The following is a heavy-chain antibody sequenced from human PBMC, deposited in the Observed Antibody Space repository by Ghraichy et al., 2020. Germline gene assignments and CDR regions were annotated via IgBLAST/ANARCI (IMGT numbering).Heavy chain of an antibody. J-gene: IGHJ4*02. D-gene: IGHD5-24*01. Sequence: GGLRLSCAASGFTFSSYSMNWVRQAPGKGLEWVSSISSSSSYIYYADSVKGRFTISRDNAKNSLYLQMNSLRAEDTAVYYCARDGEMATKPFDYWGQGTLVTVSS. CDR1: GFTFSSYS. CDR2: ISSSSSYI. V-gene: IGHV3-21*01. CDR3: ARDGEMATKPFDY.